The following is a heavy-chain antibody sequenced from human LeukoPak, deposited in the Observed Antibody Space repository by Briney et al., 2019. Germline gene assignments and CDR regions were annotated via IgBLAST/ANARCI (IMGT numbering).Heavy chain of an antibody. J-gene: IGHJ2*01. D-gene: IGHD5-12*01. V-gene: IGHV3-23*01. CDR3: AKVGWLQTHWYFDV. Sequence: GGSLRLSCAASGFTFSSYAMSWVRQAPGKGLEWVSGVSGRRTYNADSVKGRFTSSRDNSKNTLYLEMNSLKAEDTALYYCAKVGWLQTHWYFDVWGRGTLVTVSS. CDR1: GFTFSSYA. CDR2: VSGRRT.